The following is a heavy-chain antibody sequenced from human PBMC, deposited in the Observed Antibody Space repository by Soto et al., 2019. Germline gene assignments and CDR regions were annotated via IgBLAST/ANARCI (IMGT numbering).Heavy chain of an antibody. CDR1: GGTFNTYA. Sequence: QVPLVQSGAEMKKPGSSVKVSCQSSGGTFNTYAMNWVRQAPGQGPEWMGDISPMFGAANYAPKFQGRVTITADESTGTSYMQLSSLMSEDTALYFCAREVQVHTPAFVYWGQGTLVTVSS. V-gene: IGHV1-69*19. CDR3: AREVQVHTPAFVY. D-gene: IGHD3-10*01. CDR2: ISPMFGAA. J-gene: IGHJ4*02.